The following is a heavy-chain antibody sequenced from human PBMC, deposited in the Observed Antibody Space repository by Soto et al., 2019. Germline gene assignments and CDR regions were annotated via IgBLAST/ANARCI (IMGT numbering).Heavy chain of an antibody. D-gene: IGHD1-1*01. V-gene: IGHV3-30-3*01. CDR2: ISYDGSNK. CDR1: GFTFSSYA. J-gene: IGHJ4*02. Sequence: QVQLVESGGGMVQPGRSLRLSCAASGFTFSSYAMHWVRQAPGKGLEWVAVISYDGSNKYYADSVKGRFTISRDNSKNTLYLQMNSLRAEDTAVYYCARVHFWNQTPPPIDYWGQGTLVTVSS. CDR3: ARVHFWNQTPPPIDY.